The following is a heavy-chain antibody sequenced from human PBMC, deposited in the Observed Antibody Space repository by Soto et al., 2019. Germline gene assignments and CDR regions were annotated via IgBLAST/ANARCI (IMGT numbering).Heavy chain of an antibody. CDR1: GFTFDDYA. Sequence: PGGSLTLSCAASGFTFDDYAMHWVRQAPGKGLEWVSLISWDGGSTYYADSVKGRFTISRDNSKNSLYLQMNSLRAEDTALYYCAKDLGNPLPRRLYYFYGIDVWGQGTSVTVSS. V-gene: IGHV3-43D*04. CDR3: AKDLGNPLPRRLYYFYGIDV. J-gene: IGHJ6*02. D-gene: IGHD2-2*02. CDR2: ISWDGGST.